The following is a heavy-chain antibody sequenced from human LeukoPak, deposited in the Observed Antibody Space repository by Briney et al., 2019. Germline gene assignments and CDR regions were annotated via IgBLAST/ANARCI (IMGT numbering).Heavy chain of an antibody. D-gene: IGHD4-17*01. V-gene: IGHV4-38-2*02. CDR1: GYSISSGYY. CDR3: ARDRRSYGDYAAFDI. Sequence: PSETLSLTCAVSGYSISSGYYRGWIQQPPGKGLEWIGSIYHSGSTYYNPSLKSRVTISVDTSKNQFSLKLSSVTAADTAVYYCARDRRSYGDYAAFDIWGQGTMVTVSS. CDR2: IYHSGST. J-gene: IGHJ3*02.